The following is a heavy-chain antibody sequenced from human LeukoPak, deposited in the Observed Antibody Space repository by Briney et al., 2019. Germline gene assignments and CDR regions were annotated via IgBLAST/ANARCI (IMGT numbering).Heavy chain of an antibody. D-gene: IGHD3-3*02. V-gene: IGHV3-23*01. CDR1: GLTFSSYA. CDR3: AKSPSIYWYFDL. J-gene: IGHJ2*01. Sequence: PGGSLRLSCAASGLTFSSYAMSWVRQAPGKGLEWVSAISGSGGSTYYADSVKGRFTISRDNSKNTLYLQMNSLRAEDTAVYYCAKSPSIYWYFDLWGRGTLVTVSS. CDR2: ISGSGGST.